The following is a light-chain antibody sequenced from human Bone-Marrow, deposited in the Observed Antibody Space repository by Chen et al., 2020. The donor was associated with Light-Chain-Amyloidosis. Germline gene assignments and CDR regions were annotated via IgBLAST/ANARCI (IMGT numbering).Light chain of an antibody. J-gene: IGLJ1*01. CDR3: CSYAGISTHV. Sequence: QSALTQPASVSGSPGQSFTTSCTGGNGSFGHYDLVSWYQQHPGKAPKLIIYEGSKRPSGISNRFSGSKSGNTASLTISGLQAEDEADYYCCSYAGISTHVFGTGTKVTV. CDR1: NGSFGHYDL. CDR2: EGS. V-gene: IGLV2-23*01.